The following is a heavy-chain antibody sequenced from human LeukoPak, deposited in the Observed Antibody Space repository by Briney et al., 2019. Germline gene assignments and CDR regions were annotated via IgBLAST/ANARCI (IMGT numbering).Heavy chain of an antibody. CDR3: ARHEGYYDSSGYYIPHFDY. J-gene: IGHJ4*02. CDR2: IYSGDSDT. D-gene: IGHD3-22*01. Sequence: GESLKISCKGSGYSFTSYWIGWVRQMPGKGLEWMGIIYSGDSDTRYSPSFQGQVTISADKSISTAYLQWSSLKASDTAMYYCARHEGYYDSSGYYIPHFDYWGQGTLVTVSS. V-gene: IGHV5-51*01. CDR1: GYSFTSYW.